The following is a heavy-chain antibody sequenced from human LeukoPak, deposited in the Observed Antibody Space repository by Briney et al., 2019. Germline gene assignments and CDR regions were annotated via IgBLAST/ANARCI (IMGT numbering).Heavy chain of an antibody. J-gene: IGHJ4*02. CDR3: ARGGYNSGWFYFDY. CDR1: GYTFTGYY. V-gene: IGHV1-2*02. D-gene: IGHD6-13*01. CDR2: MNPNSGGT. Sequence: ASVKLSCKASGYTFTGYYINWMRQAPGQGLERMGWMNPNSGGTNYAQKFQGRFTMTRDTSISTAYMDLSRLGSDDTAVYYCARGGYNSGWFYFDYWVQGTLVTVSS.